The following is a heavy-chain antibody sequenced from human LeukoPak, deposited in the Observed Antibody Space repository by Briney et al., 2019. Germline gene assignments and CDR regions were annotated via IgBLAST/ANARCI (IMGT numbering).Heavy chain of an antibody. Sequence: ASVKVSCKASGYTFTSYTMNWVRQAPGQGLECMGWINTNTGNPTYAQGFTGRFVFSLDTSVSTAYLQISSLKAEDTAVYYCARVGIQAVAGYNWFDPWGQGTLVTVSS. CDR3: ARVGIQAVAGYNWFDP. CDR1: GYTFTSYT. D-gene: IGHD6-19*01. J-gene: IGHJ5*02. CDR2: INTNTGNP. V-gene: IGHV7-4-1*02.